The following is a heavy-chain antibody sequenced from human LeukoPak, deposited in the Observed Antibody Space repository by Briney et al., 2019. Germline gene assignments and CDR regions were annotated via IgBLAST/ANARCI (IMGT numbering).Heavy chain of an antibody. D-gene: IGHD3-16*01. CDR2: ISGCGGST. CDR3: AKSLIKSVGY. Sequence: GGSLRLSCAASGFTFSSYAMSWVRQAPGKGLEWVSAISGCGGSTYYADSVKGRFTISRDNSKDTLYLQMNSLRAEDTAVYYCAKSLIKSVGYWGQGTLVTVSS. V-gene: IGHV3-23*01. CDR1: GFTFSSYA. J-gene: IGHJ4*02.